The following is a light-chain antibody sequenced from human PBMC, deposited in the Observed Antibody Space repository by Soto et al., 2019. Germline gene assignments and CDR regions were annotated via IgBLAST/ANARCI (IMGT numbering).Light chain of an antibody. J-gene: IGLJ3*02. Sequence: QAVVTQPASVSGSPGQSITISCSGTTNDIGGYNYVSWYQHHPGKVPKVIIYEVRNRPSGVSNRFSGSKSGNTASLTISGLQAEDEADYYCCSYTVSATLVFGGGTKLNVL. V-gene: IGLV2-14*01. CDR2: EVR. CDR3: CSYTVSATLV. CDR1: TNDIGGYNY.